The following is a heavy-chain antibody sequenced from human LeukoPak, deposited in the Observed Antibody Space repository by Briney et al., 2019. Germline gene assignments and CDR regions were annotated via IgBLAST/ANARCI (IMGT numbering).Heavy chain of an antibody. D-gene: IGHD3-16*01. CDR3: ARGSSLPIYTDLES. CDR1: GFTLSAFA. V-gene: IGHV3-23*01. J-gene: IGHJ4*02. CDR2: STGSVE. Sequence: PGGSLRLSCTASGFTLSAFAMSWVRQAPGKGLEWVSGSTGSVEYYASSVKGRFTISRDDSKNTLYLQMNRLRPQDTAPYYCARGSSLPIYTDLESWGQGTLVTVSS.